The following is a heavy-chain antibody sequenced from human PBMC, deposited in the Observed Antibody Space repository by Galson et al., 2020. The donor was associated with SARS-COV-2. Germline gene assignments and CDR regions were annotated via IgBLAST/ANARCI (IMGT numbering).Heavy chain of an antibody. CDR2: IYHSGTS. CDR3: ASQSEGFDY. V-gene: IGHV4-59*08. J-gene: IGHJ4*02. Sequence: SQTLSLTCIVSGASIRSYYWNWIRQSPGKGLEWIGYIYHSGTSDYNPSLKSRVTISLDMSKNQFSLKLTSVTAADTAVYYCASQSEGFDYWGQGTRVTVSS. CDR1: GASIRSYY.